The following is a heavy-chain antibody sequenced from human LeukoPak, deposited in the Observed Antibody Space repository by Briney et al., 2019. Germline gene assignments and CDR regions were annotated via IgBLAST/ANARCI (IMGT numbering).Heavy chain of an antibody. CDR2: IYTSGST. CDR1: GGSISSYY. J-gene: IGHJ5*02. CDR3: ARPLRVLNWFDP. V-gene: IGHV4-4*07. D-gene: IGHD4-17*01. Sequence: SETLSLTCTVSGGSISSYYWSWIRQPAGKGLEWIGRIYTSGSTNYNPSLKSRVTISVDTSKNQFSLKLSSVTAADTAVYYCARPLRVLNWFDPWGQGTLVTVSS.